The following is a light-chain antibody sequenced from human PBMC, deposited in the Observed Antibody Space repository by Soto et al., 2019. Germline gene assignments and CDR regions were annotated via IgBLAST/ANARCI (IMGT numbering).Light chain of an antibody. J-gene: IGKJ5*01. CDR1: QSIRSY. CDR3: QQSYSTPPVT. CDR2: AAS. V-gene: IGKV1-39*01. Sequence: DIQMTQSPSSLSASVGDRVTITCRASQSIRSYLNWYQQKPGKAPKLLIYAASSLQSGVPSRFSGSGSGTDFTLTISSLQPDDFATYYCQQSYSTPPVTFVQGTRLEIK.